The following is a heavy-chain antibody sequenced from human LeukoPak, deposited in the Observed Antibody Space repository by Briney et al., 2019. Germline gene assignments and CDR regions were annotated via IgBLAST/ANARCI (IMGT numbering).Heavy chain of an antibody. CDR1: GFTFSGSW. D-gene: IGHD4-23*01. J-gene: IGHJ4*02. CDR3: ARDSSHDYGGNSNPDF. Sequence: PGGSLRLSCAASGFTFSGSWMHWVRQAPGKGLVWVSRINSAGSTTNYADSVKGRFTISRDNAKNTLYLQMYSLRADDTAVYYCARDSSHDYGGNSNPDFGSQGTLVTVSS. CDR2: INSAGSTT. V-gene: IGHV3-74*01.